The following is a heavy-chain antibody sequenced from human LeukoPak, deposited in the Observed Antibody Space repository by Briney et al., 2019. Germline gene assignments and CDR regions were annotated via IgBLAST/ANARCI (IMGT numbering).Heavy chain of an antibody. J-gene: IGHJ4*02. CDR1: GFTLSDYY. CDR3: ARRRDFINY. CDR2: SSSSGSTI. D-gene: IGHD3/OR15-3a*01. V-gene: IGHV3-11*01. Sequence: GGSLRLSCAASGFTLSDYYMGWIRQAPGKGLEWVSYSSSSGSTIYYADSVKGRFAISRDNAKNSLYLQMNSLRAEDTAVYYCARRRDFINYWGQGTLVAVSS.